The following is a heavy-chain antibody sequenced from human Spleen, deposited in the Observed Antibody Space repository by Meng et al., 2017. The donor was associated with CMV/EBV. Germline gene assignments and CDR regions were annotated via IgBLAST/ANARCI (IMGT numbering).Heavy chain of an antibody. CDR3: AKDALWYYYDSSGYSDF. D-gene: IGHD3-22*01. J-gene: IGHJ4*02. V-gene: IGHV3-23*01. CDR1: GGSISSSSYY. CDR2: ISGSGGST. Sequence: QLPESGPGLVKPSETLSLTCTVSGGSISSSSYYWGWVRQAPGKGLEWVSAISGSGGSTYYADSVKGRFTISRDNSKNTLYLQMNSLRAEDTAVYYCAKDALWYYYDSSGYSDFWGQGTLVTVSS.